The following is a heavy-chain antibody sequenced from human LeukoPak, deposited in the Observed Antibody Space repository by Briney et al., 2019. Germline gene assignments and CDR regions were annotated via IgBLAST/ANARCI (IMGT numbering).Heavy chain of an antibody. V-gene: IGHV4-39*01. CDR1: GGSLSTSGYY. J-gene: IGHJ4*02. D-gene: IGHD3-22*01. CDR2: IYYSGST. CDR3: AKQYDSSGSY. Sequence: SETLSLTCTVSGGSLSTSGYYWAWIRQPPGKGLEWIGSIYYSGSTYYNPSLKSRVTISVDTSKNQFSLKLSSVTAADTAVYYCAKQYDSSGSYWGQGTLVTVSS.